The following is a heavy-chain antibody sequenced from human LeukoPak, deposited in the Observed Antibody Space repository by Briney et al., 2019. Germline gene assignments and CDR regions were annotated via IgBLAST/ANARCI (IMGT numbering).Heavy chain of an antibody. V-gene: IGHV3-21*01. CDR2: ISSSSSYI. CDR3: ARAGDGHNYVDY. D-gene: IGHD2-21*01. Sequence: PGGSLRLSCAASGFTFSSYSMNWVRQAPGKGLEWVSSISSSSSYIYYADSVKGRFTISRDNAKNSLYLQMNSLRAEDTAVYYCARAGDGHNYVDYWGQGTLVTVSS. J-gene: IGHJ4*02. CDR1: GFTFSSYS.